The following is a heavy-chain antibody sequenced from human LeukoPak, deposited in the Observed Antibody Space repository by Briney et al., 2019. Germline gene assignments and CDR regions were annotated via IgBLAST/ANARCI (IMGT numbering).Heavy chain of an antibody. D-gene: IGHD1-26*01. CDR3: ARRRDLYSGSYYPFDY. CDR1: GSRFTSYW. CDR2: IYPGDSDA. V-gene: IGHV5-51*01. Sequence: PGESLQISCQGSGSRFTSYWTGWVRPVPGKGLKWMGIIYPGDSDARYSPSFQGQVTISADKSISTAYLQWSSLKASDTAMYYCARRRDLYSGSYYPFDYWGQGTLVTVSS. J-gene: IGHJ4*02.